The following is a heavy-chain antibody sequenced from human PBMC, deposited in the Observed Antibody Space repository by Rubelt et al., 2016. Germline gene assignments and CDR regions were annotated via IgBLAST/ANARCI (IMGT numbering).Heavy chain of an antibody. D-gene: IGHD3-10*01. V-gene: IGHV4-34*01. Sequence: QVQLQQWGAGLLKPSETLSLTCAVYAGSFSGYYWSWIRQPPGKGLEWIGEINHSGTTNYNPSLKSRVAISVDTSNNRCSLKLGSVTAADTSVYDGATAPRGKAYFDFWARGTLVTVSS. CDR2: INHSGTT. CDR1: AGSFSGYY. CDR3: ATAPRGKAYFDF. J-gene: IGHJ2*01.